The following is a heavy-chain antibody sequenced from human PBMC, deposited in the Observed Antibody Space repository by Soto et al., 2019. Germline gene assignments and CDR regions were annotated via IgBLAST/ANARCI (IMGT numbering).Heavy chain of an antibody. V-gene: IGHV4-34*01. D-gene: IGHD6-6*01. Sequence: PSETLSLTCAVYGGSFSGYYWSWIRQPPRKGLEWIGEINHSGSTNYNPSLKSRVTISVDTSKNQFSLKLSSVTAADTAVYYCARSKSSSSYYYYYMDVWGKGTTVTVSS. CDR3: ARSKSSSSYYYYYMDV. CDR2: INHSGST. CDR1: GGSFSGYY. J-gene: IGHJ6*03.